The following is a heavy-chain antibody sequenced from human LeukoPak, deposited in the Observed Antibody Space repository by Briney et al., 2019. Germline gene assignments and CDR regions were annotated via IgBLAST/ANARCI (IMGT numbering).Heavy chain of an antibody. CDR2: ISSSSTM. CDR1: GFTFSGYS. CDR3: ARGGTSSSLAY. J-gene: IGHJ4*02. D-gene: IGHD4-23*01. V-gene: IGHV3-48*02. Sequence: GGSLRLSCAASGFTFSGYSISWVRQAPGKGLEWVSYISSSSTMSYADSVKGRFTISRDNANNSLYLQMSSLRDEDTAVYYCARGGTSSSLAYWGQGTLVTVSS.